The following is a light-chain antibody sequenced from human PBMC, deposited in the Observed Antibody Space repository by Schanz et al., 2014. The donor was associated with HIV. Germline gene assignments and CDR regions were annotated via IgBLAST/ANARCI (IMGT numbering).Light chain of an antibody. Sequence: QSVLTQPPSASGTPGQRVTISCSVSSSNIGSNAVNWFQHLPGTAPKLLIYNSYHRPSGVPDRFSGSTSGTSASLVISGLQSEDEADYYCATWDDSLNGWVLGGGTKLTVL. V-gene: IGLV1-44*01. CDR3: ATWDDSLNGWV. CDR1: SSNIGSNA. CDR2: NSY. J-gene: IGLJ3*02.